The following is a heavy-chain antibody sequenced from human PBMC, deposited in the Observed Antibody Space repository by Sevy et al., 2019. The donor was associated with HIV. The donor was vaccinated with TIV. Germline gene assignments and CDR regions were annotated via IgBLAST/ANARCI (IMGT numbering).Heavy chain of an antibody. CDR2: ISSGSGFI. Sequence: GGSLRLSCATSGFTFSTYNMNWVRQAPGKGLEWVSSISSGSGFIFYADSVKGRFTISRDNAKNSLDLKMNSLGAEDAAVYYCAREKTILEGRYGMDVWGQGTTVTVSS. CDR1: GFTFSTYN. V-gene: IGHV3-21*01. J-gene: IGHJ6*02. CDR3: AREKTILEGRYGMDV. D-gene: IGHD3-3*01.